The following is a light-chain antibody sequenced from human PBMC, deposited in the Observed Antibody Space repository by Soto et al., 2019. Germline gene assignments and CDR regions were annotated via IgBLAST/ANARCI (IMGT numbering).Light chain of an antibody. CDR1: QSVSSN. Sequence: EIVMTQSPATLSVSPGERATLSCRASQSVSSNLAWYQQKPGQAPRLLIYGASTRATGIPARCSGSGSGTEFTLTISSLQSEDVAVYYCQQYNNWPPKTFGQGTKLEIK. CDR3: QQYNNWPPKT. J-gene: IGKJ2*01. V-gene: IGKV3-15*01. CDR2: GAS.